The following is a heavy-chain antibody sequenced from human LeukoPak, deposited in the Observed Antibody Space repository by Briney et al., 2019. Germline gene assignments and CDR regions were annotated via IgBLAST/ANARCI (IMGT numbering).Heavy chain of an antibody. CDR1: GFTFSSYA. Sequence: GGSLRLSCAASGFTFSSYAMSWVRQAPGKGLEWVSAISGSGGSTYYGDSVKGRFTISRDNSKNTLYLQMNSLRAEDTAVYYCAKDWGSSWSALSFDYWGQGTLVTVSS. D-gene: IGHD6-13*01. V-gene: IGHV3-23*01. CDR2: ISGSGGST. J-gene: IGHJ4*02. CDR3: AKDWGSSWSALSFDY.